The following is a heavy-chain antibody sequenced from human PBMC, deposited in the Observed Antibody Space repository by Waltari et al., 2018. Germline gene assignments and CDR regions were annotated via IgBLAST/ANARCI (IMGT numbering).Heavy chain of an antibody. CDR1: GFTFSTYW. CDR2: IKQDGREK. Sequence: EVQLVESGGGLVQPGGSLRLSCAASGFTFSTYWMSWVRQAPGKGLEWVANIKQDGREKYYVDSVKDRFTISRDNAKNSLFLQMSTLRAEDTAVYFCARAFDFLTGYHDYWGQGTLVTVSS. V-gene: IGHV3-7*04. J-gene: IGHJ4*02. D-gene: IGHD3-9*01. CDR3: ARAFDFLTGYHDY.